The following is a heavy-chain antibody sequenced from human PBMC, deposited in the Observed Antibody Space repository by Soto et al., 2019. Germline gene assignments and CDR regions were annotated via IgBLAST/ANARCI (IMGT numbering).Heavy chain of an antibody. D-gene: IGHD3-22*01. CDR2: IYYSGST. CDR1: GVSIRSYS. V-gene: IGHV4-59*01. Sequence: PSETLSLTCTVSGVSIRSYSWNWIRQPAEKGWEWLGCIYYSGSTNSTPSLKSRVTISIDTSKNQFSLKLSSVTAADTAVYYCARSDYYSDAFDIWGQGTMVTVSS. CDR3: ARSDYYSDAFDI. J-gene: IGHJ3*02.